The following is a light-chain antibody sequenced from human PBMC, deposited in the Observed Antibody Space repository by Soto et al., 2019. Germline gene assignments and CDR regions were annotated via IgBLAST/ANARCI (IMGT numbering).Light chain of an antibody. J-gene: IGKJ1*01. CDR2: DES. CDR1: QSVSRY. Sequence: EIVLTQSPATLSLSPGERATLSCRASQSVSRYLAWYQQKPGQAPRLVIYDESNRATGIPARFSGSGSGTEFTLNISSLQSEDFAVYYCQQFNNWPRTFGQGTKVEIK. CDR3: QQFNNWPRT. V-gene: IGKV3-11*01.